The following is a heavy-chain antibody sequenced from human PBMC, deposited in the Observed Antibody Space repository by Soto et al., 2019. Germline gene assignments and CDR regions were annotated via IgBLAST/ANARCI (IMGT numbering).Heavy chain of an antibody. J-gene: IGHJ5*02. CDR2: ISYDGSNK. V-gene: IGHV3-30-3*01. CDR1: GFTFSSYA. CDR3: ARELNTEMWAGWFDP. D-gene: IGHD1-26*01. Sequence: QVQLVESGGGVVQPGRSLRLSCAASGFTFSSYAMHWVRQAPGKGLEWVAVISYDGSNKYYADSVKGRFTISRDNSKNMLYLQMNSLRAEDTAVYYCARELNTEMWAGWFDPWGQGTLVTVSS.